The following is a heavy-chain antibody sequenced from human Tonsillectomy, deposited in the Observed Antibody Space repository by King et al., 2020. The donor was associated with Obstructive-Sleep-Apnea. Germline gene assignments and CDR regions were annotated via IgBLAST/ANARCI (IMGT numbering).Heavy chain of an antibody. CDR1: GGFFSGYY. D-gene: IGHD2/OR15-2a*01. CDR3: ASRIYYFDY. Sequence: VQLQQWGAGLLKPSETLSLTCAVYGGFFSGYYWSWIRQSPGKGLEWIGEINHSGSTNYNLSLKSRVTISVDTSKNQFSLRLGSVTAADTAVYYCASRIYYFDYWGQGSLVTVSS. CDR2: INHSGST. J-gene: IGHJ4*02. V-gene: IGHV4-34*01.